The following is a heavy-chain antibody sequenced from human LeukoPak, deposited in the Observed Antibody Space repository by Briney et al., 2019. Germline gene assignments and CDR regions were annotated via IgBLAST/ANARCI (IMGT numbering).Heavy chain of an antibody. D-gene: IGHD3-22*01. Sequence: GGSLRLSCAVSGITLSNYGMSWVRQASGKGLEWVAGISDTGGSTNYADSVKGRFTISRDNPKNTLYLQMNSLRAEDTAVYFCAKRGVVIRVILVGFHKQAYYFDSWGQGALVTVSS. CDR3: AKRGVVIRVILVGFHKQAYYFDS. CDR2: ISDTGGST. J-gene: IGHJ4*02. V-gene: IGHV3-23*01. CDR1: GITLSNYG.